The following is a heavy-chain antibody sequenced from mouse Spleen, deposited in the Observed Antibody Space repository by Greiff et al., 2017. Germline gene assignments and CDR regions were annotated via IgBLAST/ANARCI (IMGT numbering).Heavy chain of an antibody. D-gene: IGHD1-3*01. J-gene: IGHJ2*01. CDR2: IDPSDSYT. CDR1: GYTFTSYW. Sequence: QVQLQQSGAELVKPGASVKLSCKASGYTFTSYWMQWVKQRPGQGLEWIGEIDPSDSYTNYNQKFKGKATLTVDTSSSTAYMQLSSLTSEDSAVYYCARSGAHWGQGTTLTVSS. CDR3: ARSGAH. V-gene: IGHV1-50*01.